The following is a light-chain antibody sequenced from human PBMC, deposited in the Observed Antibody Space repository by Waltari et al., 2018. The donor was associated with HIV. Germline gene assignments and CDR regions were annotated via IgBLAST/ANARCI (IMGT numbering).Light chain of an antibody. V-gene: IGLV1-47*01. Sequence: QSVLTQPPSASATPGQRVTISCSGSSSNIGTNYVFWYQQLPGTAPKLLIFRDNERPSGFPDRFSGSRSGTAASLVISGLRSEDEAEYYCAAWDDSLNGFYVFGSGTRVTVL. CDR1: SSNIGTNY. CDR2: RDN. CDR3: AAWDDSLNGFYV. J-gene: IGLJ1*01.